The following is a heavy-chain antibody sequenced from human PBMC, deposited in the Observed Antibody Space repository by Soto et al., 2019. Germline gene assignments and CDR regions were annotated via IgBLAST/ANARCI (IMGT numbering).Heavy chain of an antibody. Sequence: GGSLRLSCAACGFTFSNYGLHWVRQAPGKGLEWVAVISYDSSNKYYADSVKGRFTISRDNAKNSLYLQMNSLRAEDTAVYYCARDLSVDIVLMVYAHTFLHWGQGTLVTVSS. CDR1: GFTFSNYG. V-gene: IGHV3-33*01. CDR2: ISYDSSNK. D-gene: IGHD2-8*01. J-gene: IGHJ4*02. CDR3: ARDLSVDIVLMVYAHTFLH.